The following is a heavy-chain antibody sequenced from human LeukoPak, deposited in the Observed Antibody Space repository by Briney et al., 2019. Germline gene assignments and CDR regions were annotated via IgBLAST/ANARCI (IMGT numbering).Heavy chain of an antibody. D-gene: IGHD5-18*01. CDR1: GDSFSSNSVA. V-gene: IGHV6-1*01. CDR3: ARATRGDTTKSFDL. Sequence: SQTLSLTCAISGDSFSSNSVAWYWIRQSPSRGLEWLGRTYYRSKWYYDYAVSVKSRITIYPDTSKNQFSLQLNSVTPEDTAVYYCARATRGDTTKSFDLWGRGTLVTVSS. J-gene: IGHJ2*01. CDR2: TYYRSKWYY.